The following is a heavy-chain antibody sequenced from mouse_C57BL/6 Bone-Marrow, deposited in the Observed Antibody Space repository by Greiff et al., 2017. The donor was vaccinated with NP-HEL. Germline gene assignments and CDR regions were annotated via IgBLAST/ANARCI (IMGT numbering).Heavy chain of an antibody. Sequence: QVQLKQSGAELARPGASVKLSCKASGYTFTSYGISWVKQRTGQGLEWIGEIYPRSGNTYYNEKFKGKATLTADKSSSTAYMELRSLTSEDSAVYFCARRGSGKYFDVWGTGTTVTVSS. CDR3: ARRGSGKYFDV. CDR2: IYPRSGNT. CDR1: GYTFTSYG. J-gene: IGHJ1*03. V-gene: IGHV1-81*01. D-gene: IGHD6-1*01.